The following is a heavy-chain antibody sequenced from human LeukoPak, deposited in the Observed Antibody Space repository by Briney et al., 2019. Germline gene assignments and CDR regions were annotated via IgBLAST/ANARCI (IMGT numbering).Heavy chain of an antibody. Sequence: SETLSLTCTVSGGSISSYYWSWIRQPPGEGLEWIGYIYYSVSTNYNPSLKSRVTISVDTSKNQFSLKLSSVTAADTAVYYCARTTEAHSWRTRYYDYYMDVWGKGTTVTVSS. CDR1: GGSISSYY. J-gene: IGHJ6*03. V-gene: IGHV4-59*01. CDR3: ARTTEAHSWRTRYYDYYMDV. D-gene: IGHD6-13*01. CDR2: IYYSVST.